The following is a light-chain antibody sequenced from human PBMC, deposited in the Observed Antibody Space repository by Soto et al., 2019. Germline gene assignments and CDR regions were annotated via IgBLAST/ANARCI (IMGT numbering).Light chain of an antibody. CDR1: QTVYNN. Sequence: EVVMTQSPAILSVSPGETVTLSCRASQTVYNNYLAWHQQRPGQTPRLIIYAVSARATGIPARFSGSGSGTDFTLTINGLQSEDFAVYYCQQYTNWPITFGQGTRLEIK. CDR3: QQYTNWPIT. J-gene: IGKJ5*01. CDR2: AVS. V-gene: IGKV3-15*01.